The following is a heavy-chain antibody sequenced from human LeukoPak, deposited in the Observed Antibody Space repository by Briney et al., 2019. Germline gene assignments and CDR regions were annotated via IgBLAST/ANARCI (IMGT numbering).Heavy chain of an antibody. V-gene: IGHV1-46*01. CDR1: GYTFTSYY. CDR2: INPSGGST. Sequence: ASVKVSCKASGYTFTSYYMHWVRQAPGQGLEWMGIINPSGGSTSYAQKFQGRVTMTRDTSTSTVYMELSSLRSEDTAVYYCARALPLNGYLVLRGYNWFDPWGQGTLVTVSS. D-gene: IGHD3-10*01. CDR3: ARALPLNGYLVLRGYNWFDP. J-gene: IGHJ5*02.